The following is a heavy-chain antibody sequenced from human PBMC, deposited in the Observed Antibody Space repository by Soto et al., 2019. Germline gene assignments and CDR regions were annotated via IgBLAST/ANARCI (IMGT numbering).Heavy chain of an antibody. CDR1: GFTVSSNY. D-gene: IGHD6-6*01. J-gene: IGHJ6*02. Sequence: GSLRLSCAASGFTVSSNYMSWVRQAPGKGLEWVSVIYSGGSTYYADSVKGRFTISRDNSKNTLYLQMNSLRAEDTAVYYCARDRGRIAARPFYYYYGMDVWGQGTTVTVSS. CDR2: IYSGGST. CDR3: ARDRGRIAARPFYYYYGMDV. V-gene: IGHV3-53*01.